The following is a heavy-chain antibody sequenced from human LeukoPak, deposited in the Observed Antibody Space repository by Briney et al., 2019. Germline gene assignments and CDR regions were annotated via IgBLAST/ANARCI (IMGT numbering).Heavy chain of an antibody. J-gene: IGHJ6*02. D-gene: IGHD1-26*01. CDR2: ISNDESNK. Sequence: GGSLRLSCAASGFTFSYYAIHWVRQAPGKGLEWVAIISNDESNKYYADSVKGRFTISRDNSKNTLYLQMNSLIPEDTAVYYCARDIGSTKGVSRYGMDVWGQGITVTVSS. CDR3: ARDIGSTKGVSRYGMDV. V-gene: IGHV3-30*04. CDR1: GFTFSYYA.